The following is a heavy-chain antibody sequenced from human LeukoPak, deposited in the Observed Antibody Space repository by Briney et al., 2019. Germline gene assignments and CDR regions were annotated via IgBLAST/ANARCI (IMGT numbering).Heavy chain of an antibody. CDR1: GFTFGKYW. CDR2: IKLDGSEK. J-gene: IGHJ4*02. D-gene: IGHD5-18*01. V-gene: IGHV3-7*03. CDR3: ARDLAYSRLDY. Sequence: GGSLRLSCVASGFTFGKYWMSWVRQAPGKGLEWVANIKLDGSEKNYVDSVKGRFTISRDNTKNSLYLQMNSLRVEDTAVFYCARDLAYSRLDYWGQGMLVTVSS.